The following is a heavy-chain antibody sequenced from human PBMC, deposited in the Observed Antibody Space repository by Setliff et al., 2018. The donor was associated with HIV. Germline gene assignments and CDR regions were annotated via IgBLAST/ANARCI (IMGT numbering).Heavy chain of an antibody. CDR3: ATDYNRGAFWHL. CDR2: ISPDATIA. D-gene: IGHD3-10*01. Sequence: QPGGSLRLSCTASGFAFSDNWIHWVRQVPGKGLVWGTHISPDATIAGSGVSVKGRFTMSRANAKNTAYLHMYRLTVDDTGVYYCATDYNRGAFWHLWGQGTQVTVSS. CDR1: GFAFSDNW. V-gene: IGHV3-74*01. J-gene: IGHJ4*02.